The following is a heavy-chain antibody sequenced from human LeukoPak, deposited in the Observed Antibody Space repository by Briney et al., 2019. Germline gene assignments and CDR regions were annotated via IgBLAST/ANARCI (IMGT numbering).Heavy chain of an antibody. CDR1: GYTFTGYY. CDR2: INPNSGGT. D-gene: IGHD3-22*01. Sequence: ASVKVSCKTSGYTFTGYYMHRVRQAPGQGLEWMGWINPNSGGTNYAQKFQGRVTMTRDTSISTAYMEMSRLRSDDTAVYYCARSDYYDSSGTDCWGQGTLVTVSS. J-gene: IGHJ4*02. V-gene: IGHV1-2*02. CDR3: ARSDYYDSSGTDC.